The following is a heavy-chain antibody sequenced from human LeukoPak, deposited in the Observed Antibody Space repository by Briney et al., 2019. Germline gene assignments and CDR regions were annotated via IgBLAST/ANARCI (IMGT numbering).Heavy chain of an antibody. D-gene: IGHD6-19*01. CDR3: ARADRAVAGNYYYGMDV. CDR2: IIPIFGTA. CDR1: GGTFSSYA. V-gene: IGHV1-69*13. J-gene: IGHJ6*01. Sequence: ASVKVSCKASGGTFSSYAISWVRQAPGQGLEWMGGIIPIFGTAIYAQKFQGRVTITADESTSTAYMELSSLRSEDTAVYYCARADRAVAGNYYYGMDVWGQGTTVTVSS.